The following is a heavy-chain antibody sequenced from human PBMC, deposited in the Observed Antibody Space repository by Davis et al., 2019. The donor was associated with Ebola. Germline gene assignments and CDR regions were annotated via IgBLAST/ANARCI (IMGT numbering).Heavy chain of an antibody. CDR1: GGSINSGGSS. D-gene: IGHD1-14*01. J-gene: IGHJ4*02. Sequence: MPSETLSLTCAVSGGSINSGGSSWTWIRQPPGKGLEWIGYIFHSGSAYYNPSLKSRVTISADMSKNQFSLRLSSVTAADTAVYYCARDYVYWGQGTLVTVSS. V-gene: IGHV4-30-2*01. CDR2: IFHSGSA. CDR3: ARDYVY.